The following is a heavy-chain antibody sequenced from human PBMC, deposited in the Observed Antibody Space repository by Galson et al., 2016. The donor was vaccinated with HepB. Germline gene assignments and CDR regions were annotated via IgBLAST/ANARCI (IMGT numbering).Heavy chain of an antibody. CDR3: AKEIGTDYDTNPLDC. J-gene: IGHJ4*02. CDR2: ISYDGSNK. CDR1: GFTFSTYA. V-gene: IGHV3-30*18. D-gene: IGHD4-17*01. Sequence: SLRLSCAASGFTFSTYAMHWVRQAPGKGLEWVAVISYDGSNKFYADSVKGRFTISRDNSKNTLYLQMNSLRGEDTAVYYCAKEIGTDYDTNPLDCRGQGTLVTVSS.